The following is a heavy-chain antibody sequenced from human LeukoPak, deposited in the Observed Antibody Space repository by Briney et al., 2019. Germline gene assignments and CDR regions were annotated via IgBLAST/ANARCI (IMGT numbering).Heavy chain of an antibody. CDR1: GYSFTSYW. CDR2: IYPGDSDT. J-gene: IGHJ5*02. CDR3: ARIADSSGYYYGWFDP. V-gene: IGHV5-51*01. Sequence: GESLKISCKGSGYSFTSYWIGWVRQMPGKGLEWMRIIYPGDSDTRYSPSFQGQVTISADKSISTAYLQWSSLKASDTAMYYCARIADSSGYYYGWFDPWGQGTLVTVSS. D-gene: IGHD3-22*01.